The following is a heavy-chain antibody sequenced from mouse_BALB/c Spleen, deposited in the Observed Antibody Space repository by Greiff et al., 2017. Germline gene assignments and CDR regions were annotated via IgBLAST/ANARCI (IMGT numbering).Heavy chain of an antibody. D-gene: IGHD1-1*01. CDR2: INPSNGGT. V-gene: IGHV1-42*01. CDR1: GYSFTGYT. J-gene: IGHJ2*01. CDR3: TRSSFYYYGTSYYFDY. Sequence: EVKLQESGPELVKPGASMKISCKASGYSFTGYTMNWVKQRPGQGLEWIGGINPSNGGTNFNEKFKSKATLTVDKSSSTAYMQLSSLTSEDSAVYYCTRSSFYYYGTSYYFDYWGQGTTLTVSS.